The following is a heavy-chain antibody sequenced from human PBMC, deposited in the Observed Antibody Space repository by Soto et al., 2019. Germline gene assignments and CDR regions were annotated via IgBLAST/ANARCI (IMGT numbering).Heavy chain of an antibody. J-gene: IGHJ4*02. CDR1: SVSISFSDFF. CDR3: ARTTGRHLDF. Sequence: SETLSLTCTFSSVSISFSDFFWGWVRQPPGKGLEWIGNIDYSGTAYFNPSLGTRVTFPVDTSKNQFSLTLYSVTAADTAVYYCARTTGRHLDFWGQGILVNVSS. CDR2: IDYSGTA. V-gene: IGHV4-39*01. D-gene: IGHD4-4*01.